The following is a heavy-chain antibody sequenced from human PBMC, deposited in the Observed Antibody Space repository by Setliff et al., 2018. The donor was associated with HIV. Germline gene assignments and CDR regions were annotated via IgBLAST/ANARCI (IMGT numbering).Heavy chain of an antibody. CDR2: INHSGNT. J-gene: IGHJ4*02. Sequence: PSETLSLTCAVYGGSLSGYYWTWIRQSPGKGLEWIGDINHSGNTHYSPSLKNRVTLSIDTSKNQFSLKLKSVAAADTAVYYCARGKRYCTNTTCNGGRRWDSWGQGTLVTVSS. CDR3: ARGKRYCTNTTCNGGRRWDS. CDR1: GGSLSGYY. D-gene: IGHD2-2*01. V-gene: IGHV4-34*01.